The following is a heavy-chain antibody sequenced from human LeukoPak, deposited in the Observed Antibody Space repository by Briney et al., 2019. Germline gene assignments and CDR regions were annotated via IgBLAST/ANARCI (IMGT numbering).Heavy chain of an antibody. CDR3: ARGIAAAAKQGGFDF. V-gene: IGHV4-4*07. CDR1: VDSISSYF. Sequence: SETLSLTCSVSVDSISSYFWSWIRQPAGKGLEWIGRIYTTGSTNYNPSLKSRVTMSVDTSKNHFSRKLSSVTAADTAVYYCARGIAAAAKQGGFDFWGQGTLVTVSS. CDR2: IYTTGST. J-gene: IGHJ4*02. D-gene: IGHD6-13*01.